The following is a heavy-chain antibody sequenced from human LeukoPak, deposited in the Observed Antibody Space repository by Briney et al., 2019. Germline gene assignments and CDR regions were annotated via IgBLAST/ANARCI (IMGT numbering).Heavy chain of an antibody. Sequence: SETLSLTCTVSGGSISGYFWGWIRQSPGKGLEWIGYIFYSGFTNYNPSLKSRVTISVDTSKNQFSLKLTSLTAADTAVYFCARREYCGGTSCYSAALDFWGQGLLVTVPS. CDR2: IFYSGFT. J-gene: IGHJ4*02. CDR1: GGSISGYF. V-gene: IGHV4-59*08. CDR3: ARREYCGGTSCYSAALDF. D-gene: IGHD2-15*01.